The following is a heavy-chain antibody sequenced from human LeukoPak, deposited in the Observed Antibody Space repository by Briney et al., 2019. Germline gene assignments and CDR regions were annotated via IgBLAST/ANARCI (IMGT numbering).Heavy chain of an antibody. CDR1: GFTFSRYF. D-gene: IGHD2-21*01. Sequence: GGSLRLSCAASGFTFSRYFLNWVRQAPGKGLEWVSSISSSSNYIYYADSAKGRFTISRDNAKNSLYLQMNSLRAEDTAVYYCARGLCGGDCYDYWGQGTLVTVSS. J-gene: IGHJ4*02. CDR2: ISSSSNYI. CDR3: ARGLCGGDCYDY. V-gene: IGHV3-21*01.